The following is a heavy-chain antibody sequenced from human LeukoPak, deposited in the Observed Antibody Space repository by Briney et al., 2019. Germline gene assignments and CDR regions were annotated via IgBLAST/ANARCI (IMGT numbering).Heavy chain of an antibody. Sequence: SETLSLTCTVSGGSISSYYWSWIRQPAGKGLEWIGRIYTSGSTGYNPSLKSRVTMSVDTSKNQFSLKLSSVTATDTAVYYCARVDLRAAYFDYWGQGTLVTVSS. CDR2: IYTSGST. CDR1: GGSISSYY. CDR3: ARVDLRAAYFDY. D-gene: IGHD2-15*01. J-gene: IGHJ4*02. V-gene: IGHV4-4*07.